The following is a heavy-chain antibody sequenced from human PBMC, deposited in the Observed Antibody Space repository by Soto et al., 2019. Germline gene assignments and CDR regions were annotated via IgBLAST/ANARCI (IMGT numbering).Heavy chain of an antibody. CDR3: ATVDTAMVPYYYGMDV. CDR2: ISYDGSNK. Sequence: PGGSLRLSCAASGFTFSSYGMHWVRQAPGKGLEWVAVISYDGSNKYYADSVKGRFTISRDNSKNTLYLQMNSLRAEDTAVYYCATVDTAMVPYYYGMDVWGQGTTVTVSS. J-gene: IGHJ6*02. CDR1: GFTFSSYG. V-gene: IGHV3-30*03. D-gene: IGHD5-18*01.